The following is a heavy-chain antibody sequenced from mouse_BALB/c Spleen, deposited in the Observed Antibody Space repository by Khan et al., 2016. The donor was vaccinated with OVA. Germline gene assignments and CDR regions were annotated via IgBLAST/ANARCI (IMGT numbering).Heavy chain of an antibody. J-gene: IGHJ4*01. CDR3: TPYGNYAAMDY. CDR2: IRLKSNNYAT. V-gene: IGHV6-6*02. D-gene: IGHD2-1*01. CDR1: GFTFSNYW. Sequence: EVKLEVSGGGLVQPGGSMKLSCVASGFTFSNYWMNWVRQSPEKGLEWVAEIRLKSNNYATHYAESVKGRFTISRDDSKSSVYLQMNNLRAEDTGIYYCTPYGNYAAMDYWGQGTSVTVSS.